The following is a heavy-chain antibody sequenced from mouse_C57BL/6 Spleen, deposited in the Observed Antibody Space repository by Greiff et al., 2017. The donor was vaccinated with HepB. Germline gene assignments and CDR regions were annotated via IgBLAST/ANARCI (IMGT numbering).Heavy chain of an antibody. CDR3: ARDGGQLRFWFAY. CDR2: ISDGGSYT. CDR1: GFTFSSYA. D-gene: IGHD3-2*02. Sequence: EVKLVESGGGLVKPGGSLKLSCAASGFTFSSYAMSWVRQTPEKRLEWVATISDGGSYTYYPDNVKGRFTISRDNAKNNLYLQMSHLKSEDTAMYYCARDGGQLRFWFAYWGQGTLVTVSA. J-gene: IGHJ3*01. V-gene: IGHV5-4*01.